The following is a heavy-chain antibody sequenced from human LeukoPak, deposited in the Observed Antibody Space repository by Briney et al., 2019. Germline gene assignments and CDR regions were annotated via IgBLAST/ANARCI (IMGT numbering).Heavy chain of an antibody. D-gene: IGHD3-22*01. J-gene: IGHJ4*02. CDR1: GFTFSSYA. CDR3: AKDNYYDTRFGMDV. Sequence: PGGSLRPSCAASGFTFSSYAMSWVRQAPGKGLEWVSAISGSGGSTYYADSVKGRFTISRDNSKNTLYLQMNSLRAEDTAVYYCAKDNYYDTRFGMDVWGQGTLVTVSS. V-gene: IGHV3-23*01. CDR2: ISGSGGST.